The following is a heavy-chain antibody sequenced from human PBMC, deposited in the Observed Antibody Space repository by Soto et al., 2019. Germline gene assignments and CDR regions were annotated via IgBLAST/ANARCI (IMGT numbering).Heavy chain of an antibody. D-gene: IGHD3-22*01. Sequence: ASVKVSCKVSGYTLTELSMHWVRQAPGKGLEWMGGFDPEDGETIYAQKFQGRVTMTEDTSTDTAYMELSSLRSEDTAVYYCATDRGYYYDSSGYSDYWGQGTLVTVSS. V-gene: IGHV1-24*01. CDR3: ATDRGYYYDSSGYSDY. CDR2: FDPEDGET. J-gene: IGHJ4*02. CDR1: GYTLTELS.